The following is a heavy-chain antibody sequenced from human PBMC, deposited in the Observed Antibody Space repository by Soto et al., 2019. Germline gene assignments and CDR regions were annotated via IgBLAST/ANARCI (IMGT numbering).Heavy chain of an antibody. D-gene: IGHD6-13*01. CDR2: ISESGGST. J-gene: IGHJ4*02. CDR1: GFSFSDYA. CDR3: AKRRPYSSGWYSPIFDY. V-gene: IGHV3-23*01. Sequence: PGGSLRLSYAASGFSFSDYAMSWVRQAPGKGLEWVSVISESGGSTHYADSVRGRFTVSRDNSKNSLSLRMNSLRDEDTAVYFCAKRRPYSSGWYSPIFDYWGQGALVTVSS.